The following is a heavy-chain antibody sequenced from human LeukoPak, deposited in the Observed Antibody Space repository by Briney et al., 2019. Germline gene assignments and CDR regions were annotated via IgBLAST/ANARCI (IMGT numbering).Heavy chain of an antibody. CDR2: VRGSGDNT. V-gene: IGHV3-23*01. J-gene: IGHJ4*02. Sequence: ASGFTFSNXXXXXVRQAPGKGXXXXSVVRGSGDNTYYADSVKGRFTISRDNSKNTLSLQMNSLRAEDTAVYYCAKGAYNFWSVPGDYWGQGTLVTVSS. CDR1: GFTFSNXX. D-gene: IGHD3-3*01. CDR3: AKGAYNFWSVPGDY.